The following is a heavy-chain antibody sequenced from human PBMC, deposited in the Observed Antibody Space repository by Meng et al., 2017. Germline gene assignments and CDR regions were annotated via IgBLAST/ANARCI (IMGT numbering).Heavy chain of an antibody. D-gene: IGHD2-2*01. Sequence: GSLRLSCTVSGGSISSYYWSWIRQPPGKGLEWIGYIYYSGSTNYNPPLKSRVTISVDTSKNQFSLKLSSVTAADTAVYYCARVPVGSSWFDPWGQGTLVTVSS. CDR1: GGSISSYY. V-gene: IGHV4-59*01. J-gene: IGHJ5*02. CDR3: ARVPVGSSWFDP. CDR2: IYYSGST.